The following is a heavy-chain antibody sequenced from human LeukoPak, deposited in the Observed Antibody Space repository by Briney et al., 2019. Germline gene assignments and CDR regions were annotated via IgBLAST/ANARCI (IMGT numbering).Heavy chain of an antibody. CDR2: IYITGST. CDR3: ARLKYYDSIGYNAGYYMDV. D-gene: IGHD3-22*01. J-gene: IGHJ6*03. Sequence: SETLSLTCSVAGGSIINYYWSWIRQSAKTGLEWVGRIYITGSTTYNPSLQSRLSMSVDPSKNQVSLRLRSVSAADTAVYYCARLKYYDSIGYNAGYYMDVWRKSITVTVSS. CDR1: GGSIINYY. V-gene: IGHV4-4*07.